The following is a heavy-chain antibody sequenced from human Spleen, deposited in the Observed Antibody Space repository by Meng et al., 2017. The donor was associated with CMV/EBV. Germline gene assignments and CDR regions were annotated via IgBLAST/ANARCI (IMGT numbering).Heavy chain of an antibody. CDR1: GGTFSSYA. CDR2: IIPILGIA. V-gene: IGHV1-69*10. J-gene: IGHJ4*02. D-gene: IGHD6-13*01. CDR3: ALRSHSSSWYYRDY. Sequence: SGGTFSSYAISWVRQAPGQGLEWMGGIIPILGIANYAQKFQGRVTITADKSTSTAYMELSSLRSEDTAVYYSALRSHSSSWYYRDYWGQGTLVTVSS.